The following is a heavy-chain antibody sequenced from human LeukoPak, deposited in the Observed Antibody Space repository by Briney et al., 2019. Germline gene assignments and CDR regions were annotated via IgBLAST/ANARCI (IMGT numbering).Heavy chain of an antibody. CDR2: MNPNSGNT. Sequence: ASVKVSCKASGYTFTSYDINWVRQATGQGLERMGWMNPNSGNTGYAQKFQGRVTMTRNTSISTAYMELSSLRSEDTAVYYCASSARRFLEWSNDAFDIWGQVTMVTVSS. V-gene: IGHV1-8*01. D-gene: IGHD3-3*01. CDR3: ASSARRFLEWSNDAFDI. J-gene: IGHJ3*02. CDR1: GYTFTSYD.